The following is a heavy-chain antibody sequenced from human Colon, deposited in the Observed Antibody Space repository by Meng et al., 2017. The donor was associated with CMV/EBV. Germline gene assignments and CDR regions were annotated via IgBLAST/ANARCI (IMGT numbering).Heavy chain of an antibody. V-gene: IGHV4-39*07. Sequence: SETLSLTCLVSGASVTTSYYYWGWVRQFPGKELEWIGNIHYSGTTHYNPSLKSRVAISIDMSKDQFFLKLSSVTAADTAVYYCARKTRPRSNWFDPWGQGTLVTVSS. D-gene: IGHD6-6*01. J-gene: IGHJ5*02. CDR1: GASVTTSYYY. CDR3: ARKTRPRSNWFDP. CDR2: IHYSGTT.